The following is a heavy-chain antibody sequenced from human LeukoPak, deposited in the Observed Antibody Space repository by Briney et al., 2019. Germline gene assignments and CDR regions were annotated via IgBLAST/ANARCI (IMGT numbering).Heavy chain of an antibody. Sequence: ASVKVSCKASGYTFNTYGISWVRQAPGQGLEWMGWISSSTGNTKYAQKLQGRVTMTTDTPTSTAYLELRNLRSDDTAVYYCARLPLGYCSSTSCLDWGQGTLVTVSS. CDR1: GYTFNTYG. CDR2: ISSSTGNT. D-gene: IGHD2-2*01. J-gene: IGHJ4*02. CDR3: ARLPLGYCSSTSCLD. V-gene: IGHV1-18*01.